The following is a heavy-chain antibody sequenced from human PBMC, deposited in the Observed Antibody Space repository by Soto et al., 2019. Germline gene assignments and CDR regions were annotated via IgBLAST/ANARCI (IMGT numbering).Heavy chain of an antibody. V-gene: IGHV4-34*01. J-gene: IGHJ4*02. CDR3: VGGPEMERSFFHS. Sequence: SETLSLTCAGYGGSFSGYYWRWIRQPPGEGLEWIGEINHSGSTNYNPSLKSRVTISVDTSKNQFSLKLSSVTAADTAVYYCVGGPEMERSFFHSWRQGPLVT. CDR2: INHSGST. CDR1: GGSFSGYY. D-gene: IGHD1-1*01.